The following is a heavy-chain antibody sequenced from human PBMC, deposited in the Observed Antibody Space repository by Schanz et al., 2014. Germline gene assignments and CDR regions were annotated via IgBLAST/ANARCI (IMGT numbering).Heavy chain of an antibody. CDR2: VSSSSSYT. D-gene: IGHD3-22*01. V-gene: IGHV3-11*03. J-gene: IGHJ4*02. CDR3: ARPPHYSSGYYPFDY. Sequence: PGGSLRLSCAASGFTFSDYYMSWIRQAPGKGLEWVSYVSSSSSYTHYADSVKGRFTISRDNAKNSLYLQMNSLRAEDTAVYYCARPPHYSSGYYPFDYWGQGTLVTVSS. CDR1: GFTFSDYY.